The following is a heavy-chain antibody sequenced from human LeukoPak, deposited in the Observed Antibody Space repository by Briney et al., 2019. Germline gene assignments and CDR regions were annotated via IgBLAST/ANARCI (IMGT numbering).Heavy chain of an antibody. CDR2: PSHSGSS. CDR3: ARARYANAWYAFDI. Sequence: PSETLSPTCTVSGGSVSSYYWSWIRRPPGRGLEWIAYPSHSGSSDSNPSLTSRVTTLVDTSKNQFSLKLTSVTAADTAVYYCARARYANAWYAFDIWGHGTMVTVSS. J-gene: IGHJ3*02. D-gene: IGHD2-2*01. CDR1: GGSVSSYY. V-gene: IGHV4-59*02.